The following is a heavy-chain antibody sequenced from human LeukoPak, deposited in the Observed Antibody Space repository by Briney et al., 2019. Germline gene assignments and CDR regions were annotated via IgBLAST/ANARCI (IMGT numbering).Heavy chain of an antibody. CDR1: GFTFSSYG. CDR2: ISYDGSNK. J-gene: IGHJ4*02. D-gene: IGHD3-10*01. Sequence: GGSLRLSCAASGFTFSSYGMHWVRQAPGKGLEWVAVISYDGSNKYYADSVKGRFTISRDNSKNTLYLQMNSLRAEDTAVYYCAKDEEGGSGSYYNADYFDYWGQGTLVTVSS. V-gene: IGHV3-30*18. CDR3: AKDEEGGSGSYYNADYFDY.